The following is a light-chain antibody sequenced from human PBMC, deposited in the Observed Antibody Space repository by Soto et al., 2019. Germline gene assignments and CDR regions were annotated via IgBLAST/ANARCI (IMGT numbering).Light chain of an antibody. CDR3: QQSYSTPWT. Sequence: DIQMTQAPSSLSASVGDRVTITCRASQSISSYLNWYQQKPGKAPKLLIYAASSLQSGVPSRFSGSGSGTDFTLTISSLQPEDFVTYYCQQSYSTPWTFGQGTKVDNK. CDR2: AAS. J-gene: IGKJ1*01. CDR1: QSISSY. V-gene: IGKV1-39*01.